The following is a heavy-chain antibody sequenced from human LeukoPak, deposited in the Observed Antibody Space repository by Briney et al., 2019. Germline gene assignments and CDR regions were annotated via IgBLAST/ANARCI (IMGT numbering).Heavy chain of an antibody. V-gene: IGHV4-4*02. D-gene: IGHD4-17*01. CDR2: IYHSGST. CDR3: VRALGDYVLYGMDV. Sequence: PSGTLFLTCAVSGGSISSSNWWSWVRQPPGKGLEWIGEIYHSGSTNYNPSLKSRVTISVDTSKNQFSLKLSSVTAADTAVYYCVRALGDYVLYGMDVWGQGTTVTVSS. J-gene: IGHJ6*02. CDR1: GGSISSSNW.